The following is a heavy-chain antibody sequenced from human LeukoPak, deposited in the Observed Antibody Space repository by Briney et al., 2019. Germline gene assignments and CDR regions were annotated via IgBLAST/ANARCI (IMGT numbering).Heavy chain of an antibody. CDR3: ASGDFWSGYSPPDY. CDR2: ISYDGSNK. CDR1: GFTFSSYG. J-gene: IGHJ4*02. V-gene: IGHV3-30*03. D-gene: IGHD3-3*01. Sequence: PGGSLRLSCAASGFTFSSYGMHWVRQAPGKGLEWVAVISYDGSNKYYADSVKGRFTISRDNSKNTLYLQMGSLRAEDMAVYYCASGDFWSGYSPPDYWGQGTLVTVSS.